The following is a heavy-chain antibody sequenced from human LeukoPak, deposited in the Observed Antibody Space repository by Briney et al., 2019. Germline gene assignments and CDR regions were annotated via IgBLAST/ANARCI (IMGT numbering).Heavy chain of an antibody. CDR3: ASQLWSQVDY. CDR1: GGTFSSYA. Sequence: SVKVSCKASGGTFSSYAISWVRQDPGQGLEWMGGIIPIFGTANYAQKFQGRVTITADESTSTAYMELSSLRSEDTAVYYCASQLWSQVDYWGQGTLVTVSS. D-gene: IGHD3-10*01. CDR2: IIPIFGTA. V-gene: IGHV1-69*01. J-gene: IGHJ4*02.